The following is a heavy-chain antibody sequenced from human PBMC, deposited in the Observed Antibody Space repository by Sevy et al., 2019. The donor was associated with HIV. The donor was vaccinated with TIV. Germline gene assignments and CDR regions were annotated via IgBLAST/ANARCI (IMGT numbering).Heavy chain of an antibody. CDR2: ISNSGSTT. J-gene: IGHJ4*02. V-gene: IGHV3-48*02. D-gene: IGHD6-25*01. CDR3: AREGNRERRTIPLDS. Sequence: GGSLRLSCAASGFRFNYHNMNWVRQAPGKGLEWISYISNSGSTTYLADSVRGRFTISRDNAKNSLFLEMDNLTDEDTAVYYCAREGNRERRTIPLDSWGRGIQVTVSS. CDR1: GFRFNYHN.